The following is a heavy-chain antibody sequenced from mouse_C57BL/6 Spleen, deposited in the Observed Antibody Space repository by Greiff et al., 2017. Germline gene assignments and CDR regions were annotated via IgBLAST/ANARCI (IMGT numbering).Heavy chain of an antibody. CDR1: GYSFTDYN. CDR3: ARSLIYYGNYDAMDY. D-gene: IGHD2-1*01. Sequence: LQESGPELVKPGASVKISCKASGYSFTDYNMNWVKQSNGKSLEWIGVINPNYGTTSYNQKFKGKATLTVDQSSSTAYMQLNSLTSEDSAVYYCARSLIYYGNYDAMDYWGQGTSVTVSS. CDR2: INPNYGTT. V-gene: IGHV1-39*01. J-gene: IGHJ4*01.